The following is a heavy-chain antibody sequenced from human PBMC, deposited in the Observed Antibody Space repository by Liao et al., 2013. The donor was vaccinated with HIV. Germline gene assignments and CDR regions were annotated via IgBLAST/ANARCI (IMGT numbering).Heavy chain of an antibody. V-gene: IGHV4-61*02. CDR1: GGSVTGGSFY. J-gene: IGHJ3*01. D-gene: IGHD6-19*01. CDR3: ARAPVAGTKSNAFDV. CDR2: IFSSGTT. Sequence: QVQLQESGPGLVKPQQTLFLTCTVSGGSVTGGSFYWGWFRQPAGKPLQYVGRIFSSGTTNYSPSLESRVTLSVDTSKNQFSLKLTSVTAADTALYYCARAPVAGTKSNAFDVWGQGTMVTVSS.